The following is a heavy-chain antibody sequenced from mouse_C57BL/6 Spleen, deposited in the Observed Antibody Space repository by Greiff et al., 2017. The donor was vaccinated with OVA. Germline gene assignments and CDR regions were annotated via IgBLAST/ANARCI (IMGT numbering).Heavy chain of an antibody. V-gene: IGHV1-42*01. Sequence: VQLQQSGPELVKPGASVKISCTASGYSFTGYYMNWVKQSPEKSLEWIGEINPSTGGTTYNQKFKAKATLTVDKSSSTAYMQLKSLTSEDSAVYYCARSGYYSNYPFAYWGQGTLVTVSA. CDR3: ARSGYYSNYPFAY. D-gene: IGHD2-5*01. CDR1: GYSFTGYY. J-gene: IGHJ3*01. CDR2: INPSTGGT.